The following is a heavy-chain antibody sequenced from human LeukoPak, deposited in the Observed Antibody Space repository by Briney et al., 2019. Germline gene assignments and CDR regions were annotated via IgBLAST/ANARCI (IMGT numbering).Heavy chain of an antibody. Sequence: ASVKVSCKASGYTFTSYYMHWVRQAPGQGLEWMGIINPSGGNTNYAQKLQGRVTMTTDTSTSTAYMELRSLRSDDTAVYYCARVILGYCSGGSCYGTVVDYWGQGTLVTVSS. CDR1: GYTFTSYY. D-gene: IGHD2-15*01. CDR2: INPSGGNT. J-gene: IGHJ4*02. V-gene: IGHV1-46*01. CDR3: ARVILGYCSGGSCYGTVVDY.